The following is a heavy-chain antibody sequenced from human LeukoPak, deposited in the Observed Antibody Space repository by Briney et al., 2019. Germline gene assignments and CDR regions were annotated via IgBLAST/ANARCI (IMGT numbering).Heavy chain of an antibody. Sequence: GRSLRLSCAASGFTFSSYGMHWVRQAPGKGLEWVAVIWYDGSNKYYPDSVQGRFTISRDNSKNTLYLQMNSLRAEDTAVYYCANEDRFGVNWFDPWGQGTLVTVSS. CDR3: ANEDRFGVNWFDP. CDR2: IWYDGSNK. V-gene: IGHV3-33*06. D-gene: IGHD3-10*01. J-gene: IGHJ5*02. CDR1: GFTFSSYG.